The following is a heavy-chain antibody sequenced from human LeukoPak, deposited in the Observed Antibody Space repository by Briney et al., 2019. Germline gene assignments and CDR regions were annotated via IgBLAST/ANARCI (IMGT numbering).Heavy chain of an antibody. Sequence: PGGSLRLSCAASGFTFSNAWMSWVRQAPGKGLEWAGRIKSKTDGGTTDYAAPVKGRFTISRDDSKNTLYLQMNSLKTEDTAVYYCTTGFITVDGAFDIWGQGTMVTVSS. CDR1: GFTFSNAW. J-gene: IGHJ3*02. V-gene: IGHV3-15*01. CDR2: IKSKTDGGTT. CDR3: TTGFITVDGAFDI. D-gene: IGHD3-22*01.